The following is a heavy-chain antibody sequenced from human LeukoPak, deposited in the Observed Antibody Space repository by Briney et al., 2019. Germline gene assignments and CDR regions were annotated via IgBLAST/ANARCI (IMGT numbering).Heavy chain of an antibody. CDR2: INPNSGGT. Sequence: ASVKVCCKASGYTSTGYYMHWVRQAPGQGLEWMGRINPNSGGTNYAQKFQGRVTMTRDTSISTAYMELSRLRSDDTAVYYCARSLGRNSYSGSYYGYWGQGTLVTVSS. CDR1: GYTSTGYY. CDR3: ARSLGRNSYSGSYYGY. V-gene: IGHV1-2*06. J-gene: IGHJ4*02. D-gene: IGHD1-26*01.